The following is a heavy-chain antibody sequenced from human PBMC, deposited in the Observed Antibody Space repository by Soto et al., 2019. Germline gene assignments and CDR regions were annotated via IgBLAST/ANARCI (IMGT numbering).Heavy chain of an antibody. CDR2: INPNSGGT. V-gene: IGHV1-2*04. J-gene: IGHJ4*02. CDR3: ARSYCSGGSCFKPYYFDY. CDR1: GYTFTGYY. D-gene: IGHD2-15*01. Sequence: ASVKVSCKASGYTFTGYYMHWVRQAPGQGLEWMGWINPNSGGTNYAQKFQGWVTMTRDTSISTAYMELSRLRSDDTAVYYCARSYCSGGSCFKPYYFDYWGQGTLVTVSS.